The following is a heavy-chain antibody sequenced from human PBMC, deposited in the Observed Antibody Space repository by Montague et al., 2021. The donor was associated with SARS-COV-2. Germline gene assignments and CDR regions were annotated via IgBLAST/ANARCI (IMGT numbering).Heavy chain of an antibody. CDR3: ARDTRPYFAYYDILAGDYYYSYGIDV. J-gene: IGHJ6*02. CDR1: GGSINSGSYY. Sequence: TLSLTCTVSGGSINSGSYYWGWIRQAAGKGLEWIGRISTSGNTKYNPSLKSRVTISVDTSQNQFSLKMYSVTAADTAVYYCARDTRPYFAYYDILAGDYYYSYGIDVWGQGTTVTVSS. V-gene: IGHV4-61*02. CDR2: ISTSGNT. D-gene: IGHD3-9*01.